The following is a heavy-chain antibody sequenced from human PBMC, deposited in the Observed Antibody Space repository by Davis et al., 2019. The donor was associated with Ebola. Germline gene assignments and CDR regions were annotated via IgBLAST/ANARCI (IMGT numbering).Heavy chain of an antibody. Sequence: MPSETLSLTCTVSGGSISSSNYYWGWIRQPPGKGLEWIGSIYYSGSTYYNPSLKSRVTISVDTSKNQFSFKLSSVTAADTAVYYCARHVGSRSPRHYYYYGMDVWGQGTTVTVSS. CDR3: ARHVGSRSPRHYYYYGMDV. CDR2: IYYSGST. V-gene: IGHV4-39*01. CDR1: GGSISSSNYY. D-gene: IGHD6-6*01. J-gene: IGHJ6*02.